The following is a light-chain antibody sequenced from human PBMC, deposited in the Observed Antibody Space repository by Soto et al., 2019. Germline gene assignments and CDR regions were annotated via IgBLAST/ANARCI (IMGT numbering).Light chain of an antibody. Sequence: EIVLTQSPVTLSVSPGERATLFCRASQSASTNLAWYQHKPGQAPRLLIYGASTRATAIPARFSGSGSGPEFTLTINSLESEDFAVYYCQHYNSWPRIAFGQGTRLEIK. CDR1: QSASTN. CDR3: QHYNSWPRIA. J-gene: IGKJ5*01. V-gene: IGKV3-15*01. CDR2: GAS.